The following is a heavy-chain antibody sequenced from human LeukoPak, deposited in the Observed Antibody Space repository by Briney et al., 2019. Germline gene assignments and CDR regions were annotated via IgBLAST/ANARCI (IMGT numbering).Heavy chain of an antibody. J-gene: IGHJ4*02. CDR1: GFTVSANY. CDR2: IYGGGST. V-gene: IGHV3-53*01. D-gene: IGHD2-8*02. CDR3: AKDGSWSCTD. Sequence: GGSLRLSCAASGFTVSANYMSWVRQAPGKGLEWVSIIYGGGSTYYADSVKGRFTISRDNSKNTLYLQMNSLRAEDTAVYYCAKDGSWSCTDWGQGTLVRVSS.